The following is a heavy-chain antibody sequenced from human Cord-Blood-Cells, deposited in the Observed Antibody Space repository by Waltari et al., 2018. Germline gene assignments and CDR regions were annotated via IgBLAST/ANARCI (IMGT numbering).Heavy chain of an antibody. D-gene: IGHD3-10*01. J-gene: IGHJ3*02. Sequence: EVQLVQSGAEVKKPGESLKISCKGSGYSFTSYWIGSVRQMPGKGREWMGIIYPGDSDTRYSPSFQGQVTISADKSISTAYLQWSSLKASDTAMYYCARIAPNYYGSGSYYRNAFDIWGQGTMVTVSS. V-gene: IGHV5-51*03. CDR3: ARIAPNYYGSGSYYRNAFDI. CDR1: GYSFTSYW. CDR2: IYPGDSDT.